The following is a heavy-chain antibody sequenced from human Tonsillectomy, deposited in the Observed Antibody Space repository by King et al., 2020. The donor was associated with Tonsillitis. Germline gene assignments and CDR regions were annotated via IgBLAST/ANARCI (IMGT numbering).Heavy chain of an antibody. Sequence: VQLQESGPGLVKPSGTLSLTCAVSGVSISSSDWWTWVRQPPGKGLEWIGEIHHGKNPNYNPSLKGRVTISTDKSKNQFSLKLNSVTAADTAVYYCARDYSDSSGSWYFDLWGRGSLVTVSS. J-gene: IGHJ2*01. CDR3: ARDYSDSSGSWYFDL. CDR2: IHHGKNP. V-gene: IGHV4-4*02. CDR1: GVSISSSDW. D-gene: IGHD3-22*01.